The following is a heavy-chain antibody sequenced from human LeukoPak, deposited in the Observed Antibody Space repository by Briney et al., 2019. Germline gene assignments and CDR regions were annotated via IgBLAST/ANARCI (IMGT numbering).Heavy chain of an antibody. CDR1: GFTISYNY. Sequence: PGGSLRLSCAASGFTISYNYMSWVRQAPEKGLQWGSVIYSNTSAYYADSVKGRITITRHNSKNTLYLQMTSLRAEDTAVYYCARDIPVDSRSSVPKPVRDSWGQGTLVTVSS. CDR3: ARDIPVDSRSSVPKPVRDS. D-gene: IGHD6-6*01. V-gene: IGHV3-53*04. CDR2: IYSNTSA. J-gene: IGHJ5*02.